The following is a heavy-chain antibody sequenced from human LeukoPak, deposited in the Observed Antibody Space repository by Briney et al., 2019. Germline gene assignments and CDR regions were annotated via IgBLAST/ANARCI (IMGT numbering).Heavy chain of an antibody. V-gene: IGHV3-64D*06. CDR1: GFSFSSYA. CDR2: ISSNGGST. J-gene: IGHJ2*01. CDR3: AKNRDRGVPTYYYDSSGSSHFDL. D-gene: IGHD3-22*01. Sequence: GGSLRLSCSASGFSFSSYAMHWVRQAPGKGLEYVSAISSNGGSTYYADSVKGRFTISRDNSKTTLYLQMSSLRAEDTAVYYCAKNRDRGVPTYYYDSSGSSHFDLWGRGTLVTVSS.